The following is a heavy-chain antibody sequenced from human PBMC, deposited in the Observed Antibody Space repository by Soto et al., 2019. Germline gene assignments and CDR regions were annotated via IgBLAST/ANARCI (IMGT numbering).Heavy chain of an antibody. Sequence: QVQLVQSGGGVVQPGRSLRLSCAASGFSLSNYGMHWVSQAPGKGLEWVALIAYDGSDKYYAESVKGRFTISRDNSKKMLYLQFNRLRPDDTAVYFCAKVEVGYDYWGLGALVIVSS. D-gene: IGHD1-26*01. CDR3: AKVEVGYDY. CDR2: IAYDGSDK. V-gene: IGHV3-30*18. J-gene: IGHJ4*02. CDR1: GFSLSNYG.